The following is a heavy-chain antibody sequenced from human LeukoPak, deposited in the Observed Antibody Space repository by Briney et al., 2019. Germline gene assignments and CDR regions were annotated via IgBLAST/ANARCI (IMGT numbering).Heavy chain of an antibody. J-gene: IGHJ1*01. D-gene: IGHD6-6*01. V-gene: IGHV4-34*01. CDR1: GGSFSGYY. CDR2: INHSGST. CDR3: ARGPAVSYSSSPARLSYFQH. Sequence: SETLSLTCPVYGGSFSGYYWSWIRQPPGKGLEWIGEINHSGSTNYNPSLKSRVTISVDTSKNQFSLKLSSVTAADTAVYYCARGPAVSYSSSPARLSYFQHWGQGTLVTVSS.